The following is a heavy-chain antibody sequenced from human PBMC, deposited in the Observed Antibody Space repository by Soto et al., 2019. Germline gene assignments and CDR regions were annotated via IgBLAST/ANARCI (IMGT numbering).Heavy chain of an antibody. J-gene: IGHJ6*02. D-gene: IGHD6-13*01. CDR1: GFTFSSYW. CDR2: INSDGSST. Sequence: GGSLRLSCAASGFTFSSYWMHWVRQAPGKGLVWVSRINSDGSSTSYADSVKGRFTISRDNAKNTLYLQMNSLRAEDTAVYYCARDPRVKGYYYYYGMDVWGQGTTVTVSS. CDR3: ARDPRVKGYYYYYGMDV. V-gene: IGHV3-74*01.